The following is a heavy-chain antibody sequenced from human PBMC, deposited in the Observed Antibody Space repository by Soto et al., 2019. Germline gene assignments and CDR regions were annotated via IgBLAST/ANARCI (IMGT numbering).Heavy chain of an antibody. Sequence: ASVKVSCKASGYTFTSYGISWVRQAPGQGLEWMGWISAYNGNTNYAQKLQGRVTMTTDTSTSTAYMELRSLRSDDTAVYYCAREGRGRDFDWLSWYYGMDVWGQGTTVTVSS. V-gene: IGHV1-18*01. J-gene: IGHJ6*02. CDR3: AREGRGRDFDWLSWYYGMDV. CDR2: ISAYNGNT. CDR1: GYTFTSYG. D-gene: IGHD3-9*01.